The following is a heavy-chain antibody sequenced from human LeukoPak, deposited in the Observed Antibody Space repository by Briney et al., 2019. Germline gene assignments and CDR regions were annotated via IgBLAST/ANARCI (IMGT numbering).Heavy chain of an antibody. J-gene: IGHJ5*02. CDR3: ARPHYYGSGSYYNNWFDP. CDR2: IYPGDSDT. V-gene: IGHV5-51*01. Sequence: PGESLKISCKGSGYSFTSYWIGWVRQMPGKGLEWMGIIYPGDSDTRYSPSFQGQVTISADKSISTAYLQWSSLKASDTAMYYCARPHYYGSGSYYNNWFDPWGQGTLVTVSS. CDR1: GYSFTSYW. D-gene: IGHD3-10*01.